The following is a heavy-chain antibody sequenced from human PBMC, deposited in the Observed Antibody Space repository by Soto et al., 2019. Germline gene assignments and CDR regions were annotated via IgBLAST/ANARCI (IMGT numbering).Heavy chain of an antibody. CDR1: GFSLTTSEVG. J-gene: IGHJ4*02. D-gene: IGHD1-26*01. V-gene: IGHV2-5*02. CDR3: AHAPRVGTPYDFDY. CDR2: IYWDDDK. Sequence: QITLKESGPTLVKPTQPLTLTCTFSGFSLTTSEVGVGWIRQPPGKALEWLALIYWDDDKRYSPSLKSRLTSTKDTTKNQVVLTMTNMGPVNTATYDGAHAPRVGTPYDFDYWGQGTLVTVSS.